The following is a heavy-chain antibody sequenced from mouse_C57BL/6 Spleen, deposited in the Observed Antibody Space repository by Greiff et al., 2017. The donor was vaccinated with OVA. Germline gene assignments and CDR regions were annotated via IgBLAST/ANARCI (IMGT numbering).Heavy chain of an antibody. V-gene: IGHV14-3*01. CDR3: AKNYYYDCWYFGV. J-gene: IGHJ1*03. D-gene: IGHD2-4*01. CDR1: GFNIKNTY. CDR2: IDPAIGNT. Sequence: EVQLQQSVAELVRPGASVKLSCTASGFNIKNTYMHWVKQRPEQGLEWIGRIDPAIGNTKYTPKFQGKATITEDTSSNTTYLQLSILTSEDTAIYDCAKNYYYDCWYFGVWGTGTTVTVSS.